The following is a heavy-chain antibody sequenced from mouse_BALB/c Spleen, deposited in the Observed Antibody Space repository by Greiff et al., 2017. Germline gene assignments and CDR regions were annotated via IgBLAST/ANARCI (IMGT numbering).Heavy chain of an antibody. CDR1: GFTFSSYA. Sequence: EVMLVESGGGLVKPGGSLKLSCAASGFTFSSYAMSWVRQTPEKRLEWVASISSGGSTYYPDSVKGRFTISRDNARNILYLQMSSLRSEDTAMYYCARGPIYDGYYVYYFDYWGQGTTLTVSS. D-gene: IGHD2-3*01. CDR2: ISSGGST. V-gene: IGHV5-6-5*01. J-gene: IGHJ2*01. CDR3: ARGPIYDGYYVYYFDY.